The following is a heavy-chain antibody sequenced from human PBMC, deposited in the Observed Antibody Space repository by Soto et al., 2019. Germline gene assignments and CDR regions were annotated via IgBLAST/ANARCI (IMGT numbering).Heavy chain of an antibody. CDR2: ISYDGSNK. CDR3: ASHTPPDYYGMDV. CDR1: GFTFSSYG. J-gene: IGHJ6*02. Sequence: GGSLRLSCAASGFTFSSYGMHWVRQAPGKGLEWVAVISYDGSNKYYADSVKGRFTISRDNSKNTLYLQMNSLRAEDTAVYYCASHTPPDYYGMDVWGQGTTVTVSS. V-gene: IGHV3-30*03.